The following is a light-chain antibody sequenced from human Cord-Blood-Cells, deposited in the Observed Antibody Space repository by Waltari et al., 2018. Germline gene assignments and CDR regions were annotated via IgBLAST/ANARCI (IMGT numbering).Light chain of an antibody. CDR1: QSISSY. J-gene: IGKJ4*01. Sequence: DIQMTQSPSSLSASVGDRVTITCRASQSISSYLNWYQQKPGKAPKRLIYAASSLQSGVPSRFSGSGSGTDFTLTISSLQPEEFATYYCQQSYSTPLPFGGGTKVEIK. CDR2: AAS. CDR3: QQSYSTPLP. V-gene: IGKV1-39*01.